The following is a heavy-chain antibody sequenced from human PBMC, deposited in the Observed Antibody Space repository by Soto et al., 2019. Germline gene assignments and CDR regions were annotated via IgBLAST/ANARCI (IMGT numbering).Heavy chain of an antibody. J-gene: IGHJ4*02. D-gene: IGHD2-15*01. Sequence: GESLKISCKASGYTFTSYWIGWVRQMPGKGLEWMGIIYAGDSDTKYSPSFQGQVTISADTSISTAYLQWNNLKASDTAMYYCARPPRVYGGSVHSYFDSWGQGTLVTVSS. CDR3: ARPPRVYGGSVHSYFDS. CDR1: GYTFTSYW. CDR2: IYAGDSDT. V-gene: IGHV5-51*01.